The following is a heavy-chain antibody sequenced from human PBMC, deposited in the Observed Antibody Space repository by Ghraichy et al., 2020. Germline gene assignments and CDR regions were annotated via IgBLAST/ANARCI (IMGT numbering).Heavy chain of an antibody. CDR2: IYWDDDK. CDR3: AHSLTQPPFLVVPAATALDWFDP. CDR1: GFSLSTSGVG. Sequence: SGPTLVKPTQTLTLTCTFSGFSLSTSGVGVGWIRQPPGKALEWLALIYWDDDKRYSPSLKSRLTITKDTSKNQVVLTMTNMDPVDTATYYCAHSLTQPPFLVVPAATALDWFDPWGQGTLVTVSS. V-gene: IGHV2-5*02. J-gene: IGHJ5*02. D-gene: IGHD2-2*01.